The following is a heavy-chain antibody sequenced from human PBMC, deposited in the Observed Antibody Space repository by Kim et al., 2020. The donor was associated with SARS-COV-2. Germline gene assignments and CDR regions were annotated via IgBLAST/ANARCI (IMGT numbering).Heavy chain of an antibody. CDR2: ISAYNGNT. V-gene: IGHV1-18*01. CDR1: GYTFTSYG. Sequence: ASVKVSCKASGYTFTSYGISWVRQAPGQGLEWMGWISAYNGNTNYAQKLQGRVTMTTDTSTSTAYMELRSLRSDDTAVYYCARVWDSLDYDYSNYGRGFDYWGQGTLVTVSS. J-gene: IGHJ4*02. CDR3: ARVWDSLDYDYSNYGRGFDY. D-gene: IGHD4-4*01.